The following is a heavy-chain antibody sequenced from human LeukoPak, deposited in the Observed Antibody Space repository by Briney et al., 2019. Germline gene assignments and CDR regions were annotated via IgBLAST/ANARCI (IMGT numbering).Heavy chain of an antibody. Sequence: ASVKLSCKASGYTITNNYMHWVRQAPAQGLEWMGVINPSGTGTSYAQTFQGRITMTRDTSTSTVYMELSSLRSEDTAFYYCATDHSMGNTAWWSDPWGQGTLVTVSS. CDR2: INPSGTGT. V-gene: IGHV1-46*01. J-gene: IGHJ5*02. CDR3: ATDHSMGNTAWWSDP. D-gene: IGHD1-26*01. CDR1: GYTITNNY.